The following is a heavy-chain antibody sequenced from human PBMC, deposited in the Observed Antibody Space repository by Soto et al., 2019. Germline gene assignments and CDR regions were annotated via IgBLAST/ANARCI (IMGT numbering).Heavy chain of an antibody. V-gene: IGHV3-53*01. J-gene: IGHJ4*02. CDR3: ASGENGYNKFYFDF. CDR1: GVSIISHY. Sequence: EVRLVESGGGLIQPGGSLRLSCAASGVSIISHYMAWVRQAPGKGLEWISLIYAGGSTFYADSVKGRFTISRDNSENTLYLQMDSLTAEDTAVYYCASGENGYNKFYFDFWGQGTLVTVSS. CDR2: IYAGGST. D-gene: IGHD5-12*01.